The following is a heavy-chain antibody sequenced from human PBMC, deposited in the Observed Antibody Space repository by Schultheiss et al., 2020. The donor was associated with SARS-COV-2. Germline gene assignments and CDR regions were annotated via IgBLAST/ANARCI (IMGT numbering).Heavy chain of an antibody. Sequence: SETLSLTCNVAGGSISSSSYYWGWIRQPPGKGLEWIGSIYYSGSTYYNPSLKSRVTISVDTSKNQFSLKLSSVTAADTAVYYCARGEVAGWFDPWGQGTLVTVSS. V-gene: IGHV4-39*07. J-gene: IGHJ5*02. CDR2: IYYSGST. D-gene: IGHD1-14*01. CDR1: GGSISSSSYY. CDR3: ARGEVAGWFDP.